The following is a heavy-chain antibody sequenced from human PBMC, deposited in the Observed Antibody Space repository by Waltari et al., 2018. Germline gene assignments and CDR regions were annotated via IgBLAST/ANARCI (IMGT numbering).Heavy chain of an antibody. CDR2: ISYDGKIT. CDR3: ARDPVRGAPDWFDP. CDR1: GFTFAHYP. Sequence: QVQLVESGGGVVQPGRSLRLSCAASGFTFAHYPIHWVRQAPGKGLEWLAVISYDGKITLYADSVKGRFIISRDISNNMLFLQMNSLIIEDTAVYHCARDPVRGAPDWFDPWGQGTLVTVSS. V-gene: IGHV3-30*03. J-gene: IGHJ5*02.